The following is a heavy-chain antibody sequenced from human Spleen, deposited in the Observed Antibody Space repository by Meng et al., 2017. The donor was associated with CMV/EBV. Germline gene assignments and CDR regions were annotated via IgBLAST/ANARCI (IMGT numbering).Heavy chain of an antibody. CDR2: TYSRSKWYT. CDR1: GDSVSSNSAA. CDR3: ARDIGSGYDFFDY. Sequence: SQTLSLTCAISGDSVSSNSAAWNCIRQSPSRGLEWLGRTYSRSKWYTDYALSVKSRITINPDTSKNQFSLQLNSVTPADTAIYYCARDIGSGYDFFDYWGQGTLVTVSS. D-gene: IGHD5-12*01. J-gene: IGHJ4*02. V-gene: IGHV6-1*01.